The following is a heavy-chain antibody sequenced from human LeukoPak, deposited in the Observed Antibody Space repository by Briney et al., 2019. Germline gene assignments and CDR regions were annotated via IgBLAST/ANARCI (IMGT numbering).Heavy chain of an antibody. Sequence: PSETLSLTCTVSNDSISSGDYYWNWIRQPPGKGLEWIGYIFHRGGTSYNPSLKSRILFSVDTSQNQFSLKLNSVTAADTAVYCSGGSCYRGPFDNWGQGTLVTVSA. CDR3: GGSCYRGPFDN. CDR1: NDSISSGDYY. J-gene: IGHJ4*02. CDR2: IFHRGGT. D-gene: IGHD2-15*01. V-gene: IGHV4-30-4*01.